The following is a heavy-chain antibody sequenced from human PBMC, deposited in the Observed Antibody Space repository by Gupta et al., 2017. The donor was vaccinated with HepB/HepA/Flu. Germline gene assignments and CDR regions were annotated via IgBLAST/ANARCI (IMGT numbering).Heavy chain of an antibody. CDR3: ARDRDYDFWSGYAHYYYYGMDV. V-gene: IGHV3-21*01. CDR1: GFTFSSYS. Sequence: EVQLVESGGGLVKPGGSLRLSCAASGFTFSSYSMNWVRQAPGKGLEWVSSISSSSSYIYYADSVKGRFTISRDNAKNSLYLQMNSLRAEDTAVYYCARDRDYDFWSGYAHYYYYGMDVWGQGTTVTVSS. D-gene: IGHD3-3*01. J-gene: IGHJ6*02. CDR2: ISSSSSYI.